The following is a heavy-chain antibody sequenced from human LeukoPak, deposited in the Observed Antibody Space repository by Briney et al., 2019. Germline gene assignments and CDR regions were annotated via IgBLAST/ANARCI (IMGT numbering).Heavy chain of an antibody. J-gene: IGHJ6*02. CDR1: GYTFTSYD. V-gene: IGHV1-8*01. Sequence: GASVKVSCKASGYTFTSYDISWVRQATGQGLEWMGWMNPNNGNTGYAQKFQGRVTMTRSTSISTAYMELSSLRSEDTAVYYCARLASSSWPLYYYYGMDVWGQGTTVTGSS. CDR2: MNPNNGNT. CDR3: ARLASSSWPLYYYYGMDV. D-gene: IGHD6-13*01.